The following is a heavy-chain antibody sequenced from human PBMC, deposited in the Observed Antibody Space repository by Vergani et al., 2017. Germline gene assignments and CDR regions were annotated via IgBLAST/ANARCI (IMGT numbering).Heavy chain of an antibody. D-gene: IGHD1-26*01. CDR1: GGSVSGSGYY. CDR3: ARHREVGATRPFDY. CDR2: MYYSGST. V-gene: IGHV4-39*01. Sequence: QLLLQESGPGVVKPSETLSLICNVSGGSVSGSGYYWGWVRQSPGKGLEWIGTMYYSGSTYHNPSLKSRVSMSVDTSKNQFSLNVSSVTAADTAVYYCARHREVGATRPFDYWGQGTLVTVSS. J-gene: IGHJ4*02.